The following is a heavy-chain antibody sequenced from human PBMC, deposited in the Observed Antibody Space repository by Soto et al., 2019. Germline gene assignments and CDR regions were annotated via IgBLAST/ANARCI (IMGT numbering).Heavy chain of an antibody. J-gene: IGHJ6*03. V-gene: IGHV2-70*11. CDR2: IDWDDDK. D-gene: IGHD3-10*01. Sequence: SGPTLVNPTQTLTLTCTFSGFSLSTSGMCVSWIRQPPGKALEWLARIDWDDDKYYSTSLKTRLTISKDTSKNQVVLTMTNMDPVDTATYYCARSNSMVRDERTYYYYYMDVWGKGTTVTVSS. CDR1: GFSLSTSGMC. CDR3: ARSNSMVRDERTYYYYYMDV.